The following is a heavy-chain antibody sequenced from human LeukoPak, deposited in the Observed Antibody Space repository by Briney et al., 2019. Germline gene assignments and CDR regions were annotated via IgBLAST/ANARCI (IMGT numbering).Heavy chain of an antibody. CDR3: ASGSGYDFWSGYLDP. Sequence: GGPLRLSCAASGFTFSSYGMHWVRQAPGKGLEWVAFIRYDASNKYYADSVKGRFTISRDNSKNTLYLQMNSLRAEDTAVYYCASGSGYDFWSGYLDPWGQGTLVTVSS. CDR1: GFTFSSYG. CDR2: IRYDASNK. D-gene: IGHD3-3*01. V-gene: IGHV3-30*02. J-gene: IGHJ5*02.